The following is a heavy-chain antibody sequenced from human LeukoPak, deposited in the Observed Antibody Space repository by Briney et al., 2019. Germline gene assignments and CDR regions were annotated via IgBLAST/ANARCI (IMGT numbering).Heavy chain of an antibody. V-gene: IGHV4-59*02. D-gene: IGHD3-22*01. CDR2: MYYSGST. CDR1: GGSVSSHF. J-gene: IGHJ4*02. CDR3: ARGADSSGYYSIFYFDY. Sequence: SETLSLTCTVSGGSVSSHFWSWIRQPPGKGLEWIGYMYYSGSTNYNPSLKSRVTISIDTSKNQFSLQLSSVTAADTAVYYCARGADSSGYYSIFYFDYWGQGTLVTVSS.